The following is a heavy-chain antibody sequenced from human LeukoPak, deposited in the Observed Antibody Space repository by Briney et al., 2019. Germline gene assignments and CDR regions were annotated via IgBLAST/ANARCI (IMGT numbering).Heavy chain of an antibody. Sequence: QTGGSLRLSCAASGFIVRSNYMSWVRQTPGKGLEWVSVIYSGGSTYYADSVRGRFTISRDNSKNTLYLQMNSLRVEDTAVYYCARERYSYGPHDAFDIWGQGTMVTVSS. CDR2: IYSGGST. J-gene: IGHJ3*02. CDR3: ARERYSYGPHDAFDI. V-gene: IGHV3-66*01. CDR1: GFIVRSNY. D-gene: IGHD5-18*01.